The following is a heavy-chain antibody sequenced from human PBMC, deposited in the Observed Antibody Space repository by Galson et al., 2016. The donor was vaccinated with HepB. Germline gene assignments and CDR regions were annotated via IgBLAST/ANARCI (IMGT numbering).Heavy chain of an antibody. V-gene: IGHV3-21*01. CDR3: ARTYYDYVWGNYRQVFDAFDI. Sequence: SLRLSCAASGFTFSSYSMNWVRQAPGKGLEWVSSISSSSSYIYYEDSVKGRFTISRDNAKKSLYLQMNSLRAEDTAVYDFARTYYDYVWGNYRQVFDAFDIWGQGTMVTVSS. CDR2: ISSSSSYI. D-gene: IGHD3-16*02. CDR1: GFTFSSYS. J-gene: IGHJ3*02.